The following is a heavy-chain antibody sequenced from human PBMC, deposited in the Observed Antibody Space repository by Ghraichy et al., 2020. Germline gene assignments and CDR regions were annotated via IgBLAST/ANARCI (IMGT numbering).Heavy chain of an antibody. V-gene: IGHV4-39*01. J-gene: IGHJ4*02. D-gene: IGHD6-6*01. CDR2: IYYSGST. CDR1: GDSINSSSYY. Sequence: SETLSLTCTVSGDSINSSSYYWGWIRQPPGKGLEWIGSIYYSGSTYYNPSLKSRVTISVDTSKNHFSLKLSSVTAADTSVYYCARHASAARPNFGYWGQGSLVTVSS. CDR3: ARHASAARPNFGY.